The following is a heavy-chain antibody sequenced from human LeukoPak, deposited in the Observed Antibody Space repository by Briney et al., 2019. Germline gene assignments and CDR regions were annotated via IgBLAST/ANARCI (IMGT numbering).Heavy chain of an antibody. Sequence: SETLSLTCTVSGGSISSGGYYWSWIRQPPGKGLEWIGYIYHSGSTYYNPSLKSRVTISVDRSKNQFSLKLSSVTAADTAVYYCARDLQDLGYCSGGSCYPVYYYGMDVWGQGTTVTVSS. V-gene: IGHV4-30-2*01. CDR1: GGSISSGGYY. CDR3: ARDLQDLGYCSGGSCYPVYYYGMDV. D-gene: IGHD2-15*01. CDR2: IYHSGST. J-gene: IGHJ6*02.